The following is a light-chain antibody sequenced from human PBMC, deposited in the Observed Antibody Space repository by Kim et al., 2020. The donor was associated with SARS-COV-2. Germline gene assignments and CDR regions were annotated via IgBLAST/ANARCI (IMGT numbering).Light chain of an antibody. V-gene: IGLV2-23*01. CDR1: SSDIGSFNS. CDR2: EAS. Sequence: GQSITVSCTGTSSDIGSFNSVSWYQQHPGRAPKLILYEASKRPSGVSNRFSGSTSGNTASLSISGLRPDDEADYYCWSYARSGTYVSGAGTKVTVL. CDR3: WSYARSGTYV. J-gene: IGLJ1*01.